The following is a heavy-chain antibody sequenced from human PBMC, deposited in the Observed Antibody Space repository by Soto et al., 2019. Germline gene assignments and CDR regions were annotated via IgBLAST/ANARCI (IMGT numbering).Heavy chain of an antibody. V-gene: IGHV1-69*01. CDR2: IIPIFGTA. CDR1: GGTFSSYA. Sequence: QVQLVQSGAEVKKPGSSVKVSCKASGGTFSSYAISWVRQAPGQGLEWMGGIIPIFGTANYAQKFQGRVTITADESTSTAYMELSSLRSEDTAAYYCSRDQDYYDSSGLYFALSLAGMDVWGQGTTVTVSS. J-gene: IGHJ6*02. CDR3: SRDQDYYDSSGLYFALSLAGMDV. D-gene: IGHD3-22*01.